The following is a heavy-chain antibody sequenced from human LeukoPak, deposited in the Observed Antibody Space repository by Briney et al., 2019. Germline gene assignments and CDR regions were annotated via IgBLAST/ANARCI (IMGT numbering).Heavy chain of an antibody. CDR3: ARGWGDSSGYYLN. D-gene: IGHD3-22*01. CDR2: IYSGGST. Sequence: GGSLRLSCVASGFTVSSNYMSWVRQAPGKGLEWVSVIYSGGSTYYADSVKGRFTISRDNSKNTLYLQMNSLRAEDTAVYYCARGWGDSSGYYLNWGQGTLVTVSS. CDR1: GFTVSSNY. J-gene: IGHJ4*02. V-gene: IGHV3-66*02.